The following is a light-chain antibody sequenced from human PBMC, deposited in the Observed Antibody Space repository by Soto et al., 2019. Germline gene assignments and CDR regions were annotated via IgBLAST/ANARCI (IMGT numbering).Light chain of an antibody. Sequence: EIVMTQSPATLSVSPGERATLSCRASQSLSSNLAWYQQKPGQAPRLLIYGASTRATGIPARFSGSGSGTQFTLTISSLQSEDFAVYYCQQYNQWPTFGQGTKLEIK. CDR1: QSLSSN. CDR3: QQYNQWPT. CDR2: GAS. J-gene: IGKJ2*01. V-gene: IGKV3-15*01.